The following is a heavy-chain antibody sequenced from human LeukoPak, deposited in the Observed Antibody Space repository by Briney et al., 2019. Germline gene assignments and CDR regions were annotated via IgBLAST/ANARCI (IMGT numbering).Heavy chain of an antibody. D-gene: IGHD3-10*01. CDR1: GFTFDDYG. CDR3: ARARREFSYYGSGSYSYYMDV. J-gene: IGHJ6*03. Sequence: GGSLRLSCAASGFTFDDYGMSWVRQAPGKGLEWVSGINWNGGSTGYADSVKGRFTISRDNAKNSLYLQMNSLRAEDTAVYYCARARREFSYYGSGSYSYYMDVWGKGTTVTISS. CDR2: INWNGGST. V-gene: IGHV3-20*04.